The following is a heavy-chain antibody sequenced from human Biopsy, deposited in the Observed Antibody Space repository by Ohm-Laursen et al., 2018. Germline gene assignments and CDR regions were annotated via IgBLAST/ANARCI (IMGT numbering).Heavy chain of an antibody. CDR2: IWYDGSNK. CDR1: GFTFSSYG. CDR3: ARARGSGRLRYHFDY. D-gene: IGHD1-26*01. Sequence: SLRLSCAASGFTFSSYGMHWVLQAPGKGLGWVGAIWYDGSNKNYADSVKGRFTISRDNSKNTLYLQMNSLRGEDTAVYYCARARGSGRLRYHFDYWGQGTLVTVSS. J-gene: IGHJ4*02. V-gene: IGHV3-33*01.